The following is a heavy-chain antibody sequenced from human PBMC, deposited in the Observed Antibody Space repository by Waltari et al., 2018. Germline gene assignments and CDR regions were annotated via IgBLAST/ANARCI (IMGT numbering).Heavy chain of an antibody. D-gene: IGHD3-22*01. CDR2: IYSGGST. J-gene: IGHJ3*02. CDR1: GFTVSSNY. V-gene: IGHV3-53*01. CDR3: ARAREDYYDSSGYNAFDI. Sequence: EVQLVVSGGGLIQPGGSLRLSCAASGFTVSSNYKSWVRQAPGSGLEWVSVIYSGGSTYYADSVKGRFTISRDNSKNTLYLQMNSLRAEDTAVYYCARAREDYYDSSGYNAFDIWGQGTMVTVSS.